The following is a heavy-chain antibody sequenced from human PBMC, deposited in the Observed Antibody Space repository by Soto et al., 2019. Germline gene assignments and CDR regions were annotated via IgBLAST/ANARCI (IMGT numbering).Heavy chain of an antibody. CDR1: GFTFTRYS. Sequence: GGSLRLSCAASGFTFTRYSMNWVRQAPGKGLEWVPSISSTTNYIYYGDSMKGRFTISRDNAKNSLYLEMNSLRAEDTAVYYCARESEDLTSNFDYWGQGTLVTVSS. CDR3: ARESEDLTSNFDY. CDR2: ISSTTNYI. V-gene: IGHV3-21*06. J-gene: IGHJ4*02.